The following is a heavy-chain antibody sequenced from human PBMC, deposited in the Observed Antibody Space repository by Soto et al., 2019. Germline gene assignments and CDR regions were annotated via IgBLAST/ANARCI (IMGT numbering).Heavy chain of an antibody. CDR2: IWYDGSNK. Sequence: QSGGSLRLSCAASGFTFSSYGMHWVRQAPGKGLEWVAVIWYDGSNKYYADSVKGRFTISRDNSKNTLYLQMNSLRAEDTAVYYCARDNDHIVLVPAAIRTLYYYGMDVWGQGTTVTVSS. CDR1: GFTFSSYG. J-gene: IGHJ6*02. V-gene: IGHV3-33*01. CDR3: ARDNDHIVLVPAAIRTLYYYGMDV. D-gene: IGHD2-2*01.